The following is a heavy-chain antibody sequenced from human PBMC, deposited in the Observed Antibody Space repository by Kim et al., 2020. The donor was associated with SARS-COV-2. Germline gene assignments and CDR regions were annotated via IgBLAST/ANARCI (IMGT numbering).Heavy chain of an antibody. CDR3: ARLRRGVYAIHLDY. V-gene: IGHV1-8*01. D-gene: IGHD2-8*01. CDR2: MNPNSGNT. CDR1: GYTFTSYD. J-gene: IGHJ4*02. Sequence: ASVKVSCKASGYTFTSYDINWVRQATGQGLEWMGWMNPNSGNTGYAQKFQGRVTMTRNTSISTAYMELSSLRSEDTAVYYCARLRRGVYAIHLDYWGQGTLVTVSS.